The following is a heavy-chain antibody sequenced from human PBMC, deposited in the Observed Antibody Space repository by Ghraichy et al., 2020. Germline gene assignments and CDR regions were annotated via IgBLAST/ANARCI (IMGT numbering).Heavy chain of an antibody. J-gene: IGHJ4*02. CDR3: ATRPIRAVSGGLDS. CDR2: INHSGNT. D-gene: IGHD4-23*01. Sequence: SETLSLTCTVSGGPISSDQWYTWVRQPPGKGLEWIGEINHSGNTGYRPSLKGRATVSVDKPNNQFSLKLNSVTAADAAVYYCATRPIRAVSGGLDSWGQGTLITVSS. CDR1: GGPISSDQW. V-gene: IGHV4-4*02.